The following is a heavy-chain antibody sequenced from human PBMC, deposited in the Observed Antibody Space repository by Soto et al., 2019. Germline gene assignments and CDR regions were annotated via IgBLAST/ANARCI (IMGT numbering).Heavy chain of an antibody. CDR2: IIPIFGTA. V-gene: IGHV1-69*01. J-gene: IGHJ5*02. CDR1: GGTFSSYA. CDR3: AREEQQLVTHWFDP. D-gene: IGHD6-13*01. Sequence: QVQLVQSGAEVKKPGSSVKVSCKASGGTFSSYAISWVRQAPGQGLEWMGGIIPIFGTANYAQKFQGRFTIAADESTSAAYRELSSLRSEDTAVYYCAREEQQLVTHWFDPWGQGTMFTVSS.